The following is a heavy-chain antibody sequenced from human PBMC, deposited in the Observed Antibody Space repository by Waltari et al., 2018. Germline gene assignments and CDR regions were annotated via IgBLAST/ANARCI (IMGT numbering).Heavy chain of an antibody. CDR3: ARSRQGLGYYYYMDV. V-gene: IGHV4-59*01. Sequence: QVQLQESGRGLVTPSETLSLTCTGSGGSFSSYICSWNRQPPGKGLEWIGYIYYIGSTNYNPSLKSRVTISVDTSKNQFSLKLSSVTAADTAVYYCARSRQGLGYYYYMDVWGKGTTVTVSS. D-gene: IGHD7-27*01. CDR2: IYYIGST. CDR1: GGSFSSYI. J-gene: IGHJ6*03.